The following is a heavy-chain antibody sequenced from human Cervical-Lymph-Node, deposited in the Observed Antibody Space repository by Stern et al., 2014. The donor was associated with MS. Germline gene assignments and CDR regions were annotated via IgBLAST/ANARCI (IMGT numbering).Heavy chain of an antibody. CDR2: ISSGSSYI. V-gene: IGHV3-21*01. CDR1: GFTFSNFN. D-gene: IGHD3-16*01. Sequence: EVQLVESGGGLVKPGGSLRLSCAASGFTFSNFNMIWVRQAPGRGLEWVSSISSGSSYIYYADSVKGRFTISIDNAKNSLYLQMNSLRAEDTGVYYCARDDTFGGLTTFDSWGQGTLVTVSS. CDR3: ARDDTFGGLTTFDS. J-gene: IGHJ4*02.